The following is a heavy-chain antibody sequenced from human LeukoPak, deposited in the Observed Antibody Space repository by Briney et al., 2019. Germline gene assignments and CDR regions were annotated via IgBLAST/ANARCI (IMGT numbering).Heavy chain of an antibody. CDR1: GGSISGGGYS. Sequence: SETLSLTCAVSGGSISGGGYSWSWIRQPPGKGREWIGYIYHSGSTYYNPSLKSRVTISLDRSKNQCSLKLSSVTAADTAVYYCARGGWWQAYFDYWGQGTLVTVSS. J-gene: IGHJ4*02. CDR3: ARGGWWQAYFDY. D-gene: IGHD2-15*01. CDR2: IYHSGST. V-gene: IGHV4-30-2*01.